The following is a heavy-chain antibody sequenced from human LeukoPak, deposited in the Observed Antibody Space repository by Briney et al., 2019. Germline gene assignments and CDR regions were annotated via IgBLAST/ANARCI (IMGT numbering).Heavy chain of an antibody. CDR2: IYYSGST. J-gene: IGHJ4*02. CDR1: GGSISSGSYY. D-gene: IGHD2-15*01. Sequence: SETLSLTCTVSGGSISSGSYYWSWIRQPPGKGLEWIGSIYYSGSTYYNPSLKSRVTISVDTSKNQFSLKLSSVTAADTAVYYCASSYCSGGSCYQDYWGQGTLVTVSS. CDR3: ASSYCSGGSCYQDY. V-gene: IGHV4-39*01.